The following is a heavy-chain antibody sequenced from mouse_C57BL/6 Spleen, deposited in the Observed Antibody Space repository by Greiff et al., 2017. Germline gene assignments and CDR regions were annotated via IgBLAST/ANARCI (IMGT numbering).Heavy chain of an antibody. CDR3: ARDDYYEYFDY. CDR2: INPNNGDT. D-gene: IGHD2-3*01. V-gene: IGHV1-22*01. J-gene: IGHJ2*01. Sequence: EVQLQQSGPELVKPGASVKMSCKASGYTFTDYNMHWVKQSHGKSLEWIGYINPNNGDTNYNQKFKGKATLTVDKSSSTAYMELRSLTSEDAAVYYCARDDYYEYFDYWGQGTTLTVSS. CDR1: GYTFTDYN.